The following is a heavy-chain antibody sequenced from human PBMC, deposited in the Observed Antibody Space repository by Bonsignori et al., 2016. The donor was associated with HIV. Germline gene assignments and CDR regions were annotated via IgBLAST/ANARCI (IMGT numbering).Heavy chain of an antibody. CDR2: IYYSGST. CDR3: ARDSRLGGFFFDY. Sequence: PGKGLEWIGSIYYSGSTYYNPSLKSRVTISVDTSKNQFSLKLSSVTAADTAVYYCARDSRLGGFFFDYWGQGTLVTVSS. V-gene: IGHV4-39*07. D-gene: IGHD7-27*01. J-gene: IGHJ4*02.